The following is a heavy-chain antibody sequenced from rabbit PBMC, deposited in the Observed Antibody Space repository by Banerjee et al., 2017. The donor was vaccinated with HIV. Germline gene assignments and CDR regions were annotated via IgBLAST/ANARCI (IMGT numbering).Heavy chain of an antibody. D-gene: IGHD1-1*01. CDR1: GFSFSSGYD. Sequence: QSLEESGGDLVKPGASLTLTCTASGFSFSSGYDMCWVRQAPGKGLEWIACIYAGSSGSTYYASWAKGRFTISKTSSTTVTLQMTSLTAADTATYFCARGLVVVVYGMDLWGPGTLVTVS. J-gene: IGHJ6*01. CDR2: IYAGSSGST. V-gene: IGHV1S40*01. CDR3: ARGLVVVVYGMDL.